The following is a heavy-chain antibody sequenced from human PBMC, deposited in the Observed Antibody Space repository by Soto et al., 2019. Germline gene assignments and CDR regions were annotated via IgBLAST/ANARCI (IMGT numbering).Heavy chain of an antibody. D-gene: IGHD6-6*01. CDR3: AGGSSSSSHYYYGMDV. V-gene: IGHV1-3*01. Sequence: ASVKVSCKASGYTFTSYAMHRVRQAPGQRLEWMGWINAGNGNTKYSQKFQGRVTITRDTSASTAYMELSSLRSEDTAVYYCAGGSSSSSHYYYGMDVWGQGTTVTVSS. CDR1: GYTFTSYA. J-gene: IGHJ6*02. CDR2: INAGNGNT.